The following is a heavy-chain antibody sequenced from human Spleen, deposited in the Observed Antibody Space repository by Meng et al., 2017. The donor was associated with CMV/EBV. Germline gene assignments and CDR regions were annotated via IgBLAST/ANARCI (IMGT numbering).Heavy chain of an antibody. J-gene: IGHJ4*02. CDR3: ARWSYRGHDY. CDR2: IGIAGDT. Sequence: ASVKVSCAASGFTFSDYDMHWVRQATGKGLEWVTTIGIAGDTHYPGSVKGRFTISRQNAKDSVYLQMDSLRAGDTAVYYCARWSYRGHDYWGQGTLVTVSS. V-gene: IGHV3-13*01. D-gene: IGHD1-26*01. CDR1: GFTFSDYD.